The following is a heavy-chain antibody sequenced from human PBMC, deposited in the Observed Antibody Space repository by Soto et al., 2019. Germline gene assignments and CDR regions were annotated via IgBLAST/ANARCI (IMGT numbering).Heavy chain of an antibody. CDR2: IKQDGSEK. V-gene: IGHV3-7*01. Sequence: GGSLRLSCAASGFTFSSYWMSWVRQAPGKGLEWVANIKQDGSEKYYVDSVKGRFAISRDNAKNSLYLQMNSLRAEDTAVYYCARDSRGGPIEYYFDYWGQGTPVTVSS. D-gene: IGHD6-13*01. J-gene: IGHJ4*02. CDR1: GFTFSSYW. CDR3: ARDSRGGPIEYYFDY.